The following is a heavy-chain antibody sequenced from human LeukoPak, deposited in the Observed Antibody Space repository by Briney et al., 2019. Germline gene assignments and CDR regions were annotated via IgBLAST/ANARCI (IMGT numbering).Heavy chain of an antibody. CDR2: ISGSGGST. D-gene: IGHD5-12*01. CDR3: AKDARGYRGYDPDFDY. CDR1: GFTFTIYT. V-gene: IGHV3-23*01. J-gene: IGHJ4*02. Sequence: PGGSPRLSCAASGFTFTIYTMSWVRQAPRKGLEWVSAISGSGGSTYYADSVKGRFTISRDNPKNTLYLQMNSLRAEDTAVYYCAKDARGYRGYDPDFDYWGQGTLVTGSS.